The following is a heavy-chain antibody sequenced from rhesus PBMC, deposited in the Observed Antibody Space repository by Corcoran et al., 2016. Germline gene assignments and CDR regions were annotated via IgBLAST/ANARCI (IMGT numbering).Heavy chain of an antibody. CDR1: GGSISDDYY. J-gene: IGHJ4*01. CDR2: IYGSGGGT. Sequence: QVQLQESGPGLVKPSETLSLTCAVSGGSISDDYYWRWFRQPPGKVLEWIGYIYGSGGGTNYNPSLKNRVTISIDTSKNQFSLKLSSVTAADTAVYYCARDGYGYYFDYWGQGVLVTVSS. CDR3: ARDGYGYYFDY. V-gene: IGHV4-106*01. D-gene: IGHD3-9*01.